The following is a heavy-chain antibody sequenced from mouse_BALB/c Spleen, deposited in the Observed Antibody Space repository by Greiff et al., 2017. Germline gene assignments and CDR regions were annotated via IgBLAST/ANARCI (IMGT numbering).Heavy chain of an antibody. CDR1: GFTFTDYY. J-gene: IGHJ1*01. Sequence: DVKLVESGGGLVQPGGSLRLSCATSGFTFTDYYMSWVRQPPGKALEWLGFIRNKANGYTTEYSASVKGRFTISRDNSQSILYLQMNTLRAEDSATYYCARAYYRYDWYFDVWGAGTTVTVSS. CDR2: IRNKANGYTT. V-gene: IGHV7-3*02. CDR3: ARAYYRYDWYFDV. D-gene: IGHD2-14*01.